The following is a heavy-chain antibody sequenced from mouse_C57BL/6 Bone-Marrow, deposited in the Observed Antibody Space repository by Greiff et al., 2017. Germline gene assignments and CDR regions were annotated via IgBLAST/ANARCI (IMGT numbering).Heavy chain of an antibody. Sequence: GGGLVQPKGSLKLSCAASGFSFNTYAMNWVRQAPGKGLEWVARIRSKSNNYATYYADSVKDRFTISRDDSESMLYLQMNNLKTEDTAMYYCVRNEGYAMDYWGQGTSVTVSS. J-gene: IGHJ4*01. V-gene: IGHV10-1*01. CDR2: IRSKSNNYAT. CDR3: VRNEGYAMDY. CDR1: GFSFNTYA.